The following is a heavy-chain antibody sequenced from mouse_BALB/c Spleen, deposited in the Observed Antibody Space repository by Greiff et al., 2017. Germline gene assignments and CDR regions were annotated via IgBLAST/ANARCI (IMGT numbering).Heavy chain of an antibody. CDR1: GFTFSDYY. D-gene: IGHD2-4*01. CDR3: ARGDDYEERAWFAY. CDR2: ISDGGSYT. V-gene: IGHV5-4*02. J-gene: IGHJ3*01. Sequence: EVKVVESGGGLVKPGGSLKLSCAASGFTFSDYYMYWVRQTPEKRLEWVATISDGGSYTYYPDSVKGRFTISRDNAKNNLYLQMSSLKSEDTAMYYCARGDDYEERAWFAYWGQGTLVTVSA.